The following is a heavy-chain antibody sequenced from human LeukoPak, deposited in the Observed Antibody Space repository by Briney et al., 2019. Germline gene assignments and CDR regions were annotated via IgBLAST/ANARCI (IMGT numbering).Heavy chain of an antibody. Sequence: ASAKVSCKASGGTFSSYAISWVRQAPGQGLEWMGRIIPIFGTADYAQKFQGRVTITTDESTSTAYMELSSLRSEDTAVYYCASSGDSSSWSAPFDYWGQGTLVTVSS. J-gene: IGHJ4*02. CDR3: ASSGDSSSWSAPFDY. D-gene: IGHD6-13*01. CDR2: IIPIFGTA. CDR1: GGTFSSYA. V-gene: IGHV1-69*05.